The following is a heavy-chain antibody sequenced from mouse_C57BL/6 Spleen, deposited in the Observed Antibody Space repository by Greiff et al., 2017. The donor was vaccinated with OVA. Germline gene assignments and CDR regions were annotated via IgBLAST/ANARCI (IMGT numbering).Heavy chain of an antibody. J-gene: IGHJ1*03. CDR1: GYAFSSYW. Sequence: LQESGAELVKPGASVKISCKASGYAFSSYWMNWVKQRPGKGLEWIGQIYPGDGDTNYNGKFKGKATLTADKSSSTAYMQLSSLTSEDSAVYFCARFTTVEGWYFDVWGTGTTVTVSS. CDR2: IYPGDGDT. D-gene: IGHD1-1*01. V-gene: IGHV1-80*01. CDR3: ARFTTVEGWYFDV.